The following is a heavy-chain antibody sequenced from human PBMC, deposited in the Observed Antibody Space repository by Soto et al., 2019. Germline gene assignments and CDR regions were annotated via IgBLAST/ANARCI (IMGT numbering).Heavy chain of an antibody. Sequence: GASVKVSCKASGYTFSSHAIYWVRQAPGQRLEWMGWINAGNGDTNYSQKFQGRVAITTDTSASSAYLELSTLRSEDTAVYYCARDGARIAVFGVVYYFDYWGQGTVVTVSS. CDR3: ARDGARIAVFGVVYYFDY. D-gene: IGHD3-3*01. J-gene: IGHJ4*02. V-gene: IGHV1-3*01. CDR1: GYTFSSHA. CDR2: INAGNGDT.